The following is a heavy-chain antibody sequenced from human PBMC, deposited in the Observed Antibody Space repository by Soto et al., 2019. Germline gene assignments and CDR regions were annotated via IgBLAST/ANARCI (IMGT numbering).Heavy chain of an antibody. Sequence: QVQLVQSGAEVKKPGASVKVSCKASGYTFTSYGISWVRQAPGQGLEWMGWISAYNGNTNYAQKIQGRDTMTTDTSTSTAYMELRCLRSDDTAVYYCARDYGDYDPYYYYYYGMDVWGQGTTVTVSS. D-gene: IGHD4-17*01. CDR1: GYTFTSYG. V-gene: IGHV1-18*01. J-gene: IGHJ6*02. CDR3: ARDYGDYDPYYYYYYGMDV. CDR2: ISAYNGNT.